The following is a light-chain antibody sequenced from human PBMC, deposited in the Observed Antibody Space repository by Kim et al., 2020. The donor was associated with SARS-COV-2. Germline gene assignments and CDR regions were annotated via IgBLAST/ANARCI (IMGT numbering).Light chain of an antibody. CDR2: YDS. Sequence: SYELTQPPSVSVAPGKTARITCGGNNIGSKSVHWYQQKPGQAPVLVIYYDSDRPSGIPERFSGSNSGNTATLTISRVEAGDEADYYCQGWDSSSVDYVFG. CDR1: NIGSKS. CDR3: QGWDSSSVDYV. V-gene: IGLV3-21*04. J-gene: IGLJ1*01.